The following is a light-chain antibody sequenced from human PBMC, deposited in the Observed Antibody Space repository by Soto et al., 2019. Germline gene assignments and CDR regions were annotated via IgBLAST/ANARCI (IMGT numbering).Light chain of an antibody. CDR2: DGY. CDR3: QQYETYFRYT. J-gene: IGKJ2*01. Sequence: DIQMTQSPSTLSASVGDRVTITCRANQTINSKLAWYQKKPGQAPKLLIFDGYNLESGVPSRFSGSGSGTEFTLSIGSLQPDDFATYYCQQYETYFRYTFGQGTKLDIK. CDR1: QTINSK. V-gene: IGKV1-5*01.